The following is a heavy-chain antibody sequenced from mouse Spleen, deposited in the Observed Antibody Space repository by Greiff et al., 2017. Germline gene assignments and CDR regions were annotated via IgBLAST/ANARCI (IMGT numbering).Heavy chain of an antibody. J-gene: IGHJ4*01. Sequence: QVQLQQSGAELMKPGASVKLSCKATGYTFTGYWIEWVQPRPGHGLEWIGEILPGSGSTNYNEKFKGKATFTADTSSNTAYMQLSSLTTEDSAIYYCASPLRRWYYAMDYWGQGTSVTVSS. V-gene: IGHV1-9*01. CDR3: ASPLRRWYYAMDY. D-gene: IGHD2-12*01. CDR2: ILPGSGST. CDR1: GYTFTGYW.